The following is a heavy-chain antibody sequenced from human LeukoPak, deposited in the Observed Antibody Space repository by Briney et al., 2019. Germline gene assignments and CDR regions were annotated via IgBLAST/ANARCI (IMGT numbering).Heavy chain of an antibody. Sequence: SETLSLTCTVSGGSISSYYWSWIRQPPGKGLEWIGYIYYSGSTNYNPSLKSRVTISVDTSKSQFSLKLTSVTAADTAAYYCASLSGPAVDNYWFDSWGQGTLVTVSS. J-gene: IGHJ5*01. CDR1: GGSISSYY. CDR3: ASLSGPAVDNYWFDS. V-gene: IGHV4-59*12. CDR2: IYYSGST. D-gene: IGHD3-10*01.